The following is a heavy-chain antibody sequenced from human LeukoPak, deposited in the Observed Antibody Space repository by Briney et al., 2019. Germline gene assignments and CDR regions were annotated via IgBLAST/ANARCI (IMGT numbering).Heavy chain of an antibody. CDR1: GGSISSYY. V-gene: IGHV4-4*08. CDR2: IYTSGST. CDR3: ARTYSSSSGIFDY. D-gene: IGHD6-6*01. Sequence: PSETLSLTCTVSGGSISSYYWSWIRQPPGKGLEWIGYIYTSGSTNYNPSLKSRVTISVDTSKNQFSLKLSSVTAADTAVYYCARTYSSSSGIFDYWGQGTLVTVSS. J-gene: IGHJ4*02.